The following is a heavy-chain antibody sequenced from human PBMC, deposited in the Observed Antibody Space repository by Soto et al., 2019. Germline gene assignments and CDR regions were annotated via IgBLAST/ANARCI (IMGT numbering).Heavy chain of an antibody. CDR1: GFTFSNAW. CDR3: TTDYYVPLASDI. CDR2: IKRKTDGGTT. V-gene: IGHV3-15*01. Sequence: LRLSCAASGFTFSNAWMNWVRQAPGKGLEWVGRIKRKTDGGTTDYAAPVKGRFTISRDDSKNTLYLQMNSLKTEDTAVYYCTTDYYVPLASDIWGQGTMVTVSS. D-gene: IGHD3-16*01. J-gene: IGHJ3*02.